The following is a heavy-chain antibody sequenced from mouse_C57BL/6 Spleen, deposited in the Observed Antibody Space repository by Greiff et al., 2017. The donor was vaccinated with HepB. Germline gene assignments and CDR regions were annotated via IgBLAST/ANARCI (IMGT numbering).Heavy chain of an antibody. V-gene: IGHV1-26*01. D-gene: IGHD2-1*01. CDR2: INPNNGGT. CDR1: GYTFTDYY. CDR3: ARGAYLLWQKGGFAY. Sequence: EVKLQQSGPELVKPGASVKISCKASGYTFTDYYMNWVKQSHGKSLEWIGDINPNNGGTSYNQKFKGKATLTVDKSSSTAYMELRSLTSEDSAVYYCARGAYLLWQKGGFAYWGQGTLVTVSA. J-gene: IGHJ3*01.